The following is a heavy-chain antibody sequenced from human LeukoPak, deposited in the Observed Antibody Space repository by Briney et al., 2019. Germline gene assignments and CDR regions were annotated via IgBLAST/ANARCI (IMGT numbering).Heavy chain of an antibody. V-gene: IGHV5-51*01. Sequence: GESLKISCKGSGYSFTKSWIGWVRQMPGKGLEWLGIIYPGDSDTRYSPSFQGQVTISTDKSISTAYLQWSSLKASDTALYYCARRYSDSEIFDYWGQGTLVTVSS. D-gene: IGHD4-17*01. J-gene: IGHJ4*02. CDR3: ARRYSDSEIFDY. CDR1: GYSFTKSW. CDR2: IYPGDSDT.